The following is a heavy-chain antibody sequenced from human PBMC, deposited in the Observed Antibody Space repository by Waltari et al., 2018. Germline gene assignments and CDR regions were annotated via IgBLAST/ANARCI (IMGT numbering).Heavy chain of an antibody. CDR3: ARERGGATVAYFDY. CDR1: GYTLTELS. CDR2: FDPKDGKT. Sequence: QVQLVQSGAEVKKPGASVKVSCKVSGYTLTELSMHWVGQAPGKGFGWMGGFDPKDGKTINAKNSKGRVTITADKSTGTADMELSSLRSENTAVYYCARERGGATVAYFDYWGQGTLVTVSS. D-gene: IGHD4-17*01. J-gene: IGHJ4*02. V-gene: IGHV1-24*01.